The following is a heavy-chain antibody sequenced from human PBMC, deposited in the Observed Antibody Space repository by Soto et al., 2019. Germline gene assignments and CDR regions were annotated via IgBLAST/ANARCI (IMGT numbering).Heavy chain of an antibody. J-gene: IGHJ5*02. Sequence: SETLSLTCTVSGGSISSGGYYWSWIRQHPGKGLEWIGYIYYSGRTSYNPSLMSRVTMSVDTSKNQFSLKVTSVSAADTAVYYCARVEVPESSSWHPFDPWGQGTLVTVSS. V-gene: IGHV4-31*03. CDR3: ARVEVPESSSWHPFDP. CDR2: IYYSGRT. CDR1: GGSISSGGYY. D-gene: IGHD6-13*01.